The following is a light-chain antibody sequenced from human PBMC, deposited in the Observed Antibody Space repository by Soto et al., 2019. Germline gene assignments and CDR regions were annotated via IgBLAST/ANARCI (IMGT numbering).Light chain of an antibody. CDR3: QQYSGHLWT. J-gene: IGKJ1*01. V-gene: IGKV4-1*01. CDR1: QSVLYSPNNKNY. CDR2: WAS. Sequence: DIVMTQSPDSLAVSLGERATINCKSSQSVLYSPNNKNYLAWYQQKPGQPPKLLIYWASTRESGVPDRFSGSGSGTDFTLTISRRQAEDVAVYYCQQYSGHLWTFGPGTKFEIK.